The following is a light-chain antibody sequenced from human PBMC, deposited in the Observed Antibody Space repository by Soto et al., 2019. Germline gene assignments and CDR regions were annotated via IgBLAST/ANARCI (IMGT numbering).Light chain of an antibody. CDR3: ATRDETLSGRWL. V-gene: IGLV1-47*02. CDR1: SSSPGRNS. CDR2: GDV. J-gene: IGLJ2*01. Sequence: QSVVSYSPSASGTALQWTTITCSGSSSSPGRNSVYWYQQLPGTAPKLVLKGDVQRPSGVPDRFSGSKSGTSANLATNGPRSEDEGDNNCATRDETLSGRWLFGGGTKVTVL.